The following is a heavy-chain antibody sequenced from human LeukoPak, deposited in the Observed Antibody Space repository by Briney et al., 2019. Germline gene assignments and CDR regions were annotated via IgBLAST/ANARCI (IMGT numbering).Heavy chain of an antibody. CDR3: ARSHPLYCSSTSCYMKYYFDY. D-gene: IGHD2-2*02. Sequence: ASVKVSCKASGYTFTSYDINWVRQATGQGLEWMGWMNPNGGNTGYAQKFQGRVTITRNTSISTAYMELSSLRSEDTAVYYCARSHPLYCSSTSCYMKYYFDYWGQGTLVTVSS. V-gene: IGHV1-8*01. J-gene: IGHJ4*02. CDR1: GYTFTSYD. CDR2: MNPNGGNT.